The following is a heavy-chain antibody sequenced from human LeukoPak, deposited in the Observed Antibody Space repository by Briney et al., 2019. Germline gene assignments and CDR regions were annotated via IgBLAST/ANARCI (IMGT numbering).Heavy chain of an antibody. D-gene: IGHD6-13*01. V-gene: IGHV4-38-2*01. Sequence: SETLSLTCAVYGGSFSGYYWGWIRQPPGKGLEWIGSIYHSGSTYYNPSLKSRVTISVDTSKNQFSLKLSSVTAADTAVYYCARVSRSSSWHYYYYYYYMDVWGKGTTVTVSS. CDR2: IYHSGST. J-gene: IGHJ6*03. CDR3: ARVSRSSSWHYYYYYYYMDV. CDR1: GGSFSGYY.